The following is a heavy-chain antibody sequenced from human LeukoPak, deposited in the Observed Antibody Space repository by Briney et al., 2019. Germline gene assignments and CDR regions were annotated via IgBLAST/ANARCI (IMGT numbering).Heavy chain of an antibody. J-gene: IGHJ6*03. V-gene: IGHV3-30*18. D-gene: IGHD4-17*01. CDR2: ISYDGSNK. CDR1: GFTFSSYG. Sequence: GGSLRLSCAASGFTFSSYGMHWVRQAPGKGLEWVAVISYDGSNKYYADSVKGRFTISRDNSKNTLYLQMNSLRAEDTAVYYCGKELADSDYVDYGLAGKNYYYYMDVWGKGTTVTVSS. CDR3: GKELADSDYVDYGLAGKNYYYYMDV.